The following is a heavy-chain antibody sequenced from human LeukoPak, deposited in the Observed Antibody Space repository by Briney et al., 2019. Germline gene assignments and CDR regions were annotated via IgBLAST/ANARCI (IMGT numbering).Heavy chain of an antibody. D-gene: IGHD6-13*01. CDR2: VKSKADGGTI. Sequence: GSLRLSCAASGFTFNDALMSWVRQVPGKGLEWVGRVKSKADGGTIDYGAPVKGRFTISRDDSKNTVYLQMNSLKTEDTAVYYCATDPQQLGYWGRGTLVTVSS. J-gene: IGHJ4*02. V-gene: IGHV3-15*01. CDR1: GFTFNDAL. CDR3: ATDPQQLGY.